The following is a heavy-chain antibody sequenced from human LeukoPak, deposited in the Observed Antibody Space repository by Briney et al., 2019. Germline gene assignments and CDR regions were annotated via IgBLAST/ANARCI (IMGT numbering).Heavy chain of an antibody. Sequence: SETLSLTCAVSGGSISSGDYSWSWIRQPPGKGLEWIGRIYTSGSTNYNPSLKSRVTMSVDTSKNQFSLKLSSVTAADTAVYYCARVGVVPAAPFDYWGQGTLVTVSS. CDR2: IYTSGST. J-gene: IGHJ4*02. D-gene: IGHD2-2*01. CDR1: GGSISSGDYS. V-gene: IGHV4-61*02. CDR3: ARVGVVPAAPFDY.